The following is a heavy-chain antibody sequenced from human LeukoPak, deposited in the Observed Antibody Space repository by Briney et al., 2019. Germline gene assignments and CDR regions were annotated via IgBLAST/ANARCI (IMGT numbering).Heavy chain of an antibody. V-gene: IGHV1-69*01. CDR2: ISPLLGAS. J-gene: IGHJ4*02. Sequence: SVKVSCKSSGGTFSEYVISWVRQAPGQGLNWMGGISPLLGASKHTQNFHDRVTITADESTTTAYMELSDLRSADTAVHYCATYDFLTGFEYWGQGTLVTVSS. CDR1: GGTFSEYV. CDR3: ATYDFLTGFEY. D-gene: IGHD3-9*01.